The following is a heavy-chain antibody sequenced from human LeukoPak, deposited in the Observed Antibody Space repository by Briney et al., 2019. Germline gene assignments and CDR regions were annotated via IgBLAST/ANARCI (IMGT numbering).Heavy chain of an antibody. CDR3: ASALGDYGDYFDY. CDR1: GGTFSSYA. V-gene: IGHV1-69*05. D-gene: IGHD4-17*01. J-gene: IGHJ4*02. Sequence: GSSVTVSCKASGGTFSSYAISWVRQAPGQGLERMGGIIPIFGTANYAQKFQGRVTITTDESTSTAYMELSSLRSEDTAVYYCASALGDYGDYFDYWGQGTLVTVSS. CDR2: IIPIFGTA.